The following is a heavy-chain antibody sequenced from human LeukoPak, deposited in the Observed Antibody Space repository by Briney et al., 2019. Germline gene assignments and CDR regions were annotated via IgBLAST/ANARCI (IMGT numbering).Heavy chain of an antibody. CDR1: GFTFSSYA. J-gene: IGHJ4*02. Sequence: PGGSLRLSCAASGFTFSSYAMYWVRQAPGKGLEWVAVISYDGSNKYYADSVKGRFTISRDNSKNTLYLQMNSLRAEDTAVYYCARVRQDTAMPTEGYWGQGTLVTVSS. V-gene: IGHV3-30-3*01. D-gene: IGHD5-18*01. CDR3: ARVRQDTAMPTEGY. CDR2: ISYDGSNK.